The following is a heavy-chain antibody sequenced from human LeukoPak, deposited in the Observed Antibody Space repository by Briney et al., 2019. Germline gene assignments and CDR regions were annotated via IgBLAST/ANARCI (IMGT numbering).Heavy chain of an antibody. CDR1: GYTFTSYD. Sequence: ASVKVSCKASGYTFTSYDINWVRQATGQGLEWMGWMNPNSGNTGYAQKFQGRVTMTRNTSISTAYMELSSLRSVDTAVYYCARGRTTVIFGVVIIRAEYFQHWGQGTLVTVSS. D-gene: IGHD3-3*01. CDR3: ARGRTTVIFGVVIIRAEYFQH. CDR2: MNPNSGNT. V-gene: IGHV1-8*01. J-gene: IGHJ1*01.